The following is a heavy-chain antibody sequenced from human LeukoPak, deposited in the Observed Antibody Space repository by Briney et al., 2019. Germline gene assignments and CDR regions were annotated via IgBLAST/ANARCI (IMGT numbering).Heavy chain of an antibody. D-gene: IGHD5-24*01. CDR3: ARDRGNGFNSYFFDY. Sequence: GGSLRLSCAASGFTFSSYAMSWVRQAPGKGLEWVANIKQDGSEKYSVDSVKGRFTISRDNAKNSLFLQMNSLRAEDTALYYCARDRGNGFNSYFFDYWGQGTLVTVSS. CDR1: GFTFSSYA. J-gene: IGHJ4*02. V-gene: IGHV3-7*01. CDR2: IKQDGSEK.